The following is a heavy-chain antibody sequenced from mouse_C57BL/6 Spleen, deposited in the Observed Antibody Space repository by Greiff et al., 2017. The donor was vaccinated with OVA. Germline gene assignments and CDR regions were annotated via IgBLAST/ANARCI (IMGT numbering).Heavy chain of an antibody. J-gene: IGHJ4*01. CDR1: GFTFSDYY. V-gene: IGHV5-16*01. CDR3: ARVPGRRYAMDY. D-gene: IGHD3-3*01. CDR2: INYDGSST. Sequence: EVMLVESAGGLVQPGSSMKLSCTASGFTFSDYYMAWVRQVPEKGLKWVANINYDGSSTYYLDSLKSRFIISRDNAKNILYLQMSSLKSEDTATYYCARVPGRRYAMDYWGQGTSVTVSS.